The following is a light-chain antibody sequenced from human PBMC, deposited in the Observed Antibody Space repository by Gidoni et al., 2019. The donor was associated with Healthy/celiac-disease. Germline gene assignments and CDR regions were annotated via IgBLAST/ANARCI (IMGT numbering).Light chain of an antibody. CDR3: QQFNSYPRT. J-gene: IGKJ1*01. CDR2: DSS. V-gene: IGKV1-13*02. Sequence: ALQLTQSPSSLSASVGHRVTITCRASQGISSALAWYQQKPRKAPKLLFYDSSSLESGVPSRFSGSGSGADFTLTSSILQAEYFATYYCQQFNSYPRTFGQGTKVEIK. CDR1: QGISSA.